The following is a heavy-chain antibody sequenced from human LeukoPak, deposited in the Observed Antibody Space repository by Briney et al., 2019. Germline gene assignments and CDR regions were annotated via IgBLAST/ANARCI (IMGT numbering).Heavy chain of an antibody. J-gene: IGHJ4*02. Sequence: ASVKVSCKASGYTFTGYYMHWVRQAPGQGLEWMGRINPNSGGTNYAQKFQGRVTITRDTSISTAYMELSRLRSDDTAVYYCARDSGRGYCTNGVCYTDDYWGQGTLVTVSS. CDR1: GYTFTGYY. CDR3: ARDSGRGYCTNGVCYTDDY. D-gene: IGHD2-8*01. CDR2: INPNSGGT. V-gene: IGHV1-2*06.